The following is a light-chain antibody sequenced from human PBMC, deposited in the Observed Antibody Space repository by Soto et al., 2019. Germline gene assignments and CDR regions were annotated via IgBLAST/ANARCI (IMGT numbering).Light chain of an antibody. CDR2: GNT. CDR1: SSNIGAGYE. Sequence: QSVLTQPPSVSGAPGQRVTISCTGSSSNIGAGYEVHWFQQLPGTAPKLLIYGNTNRPSGVPDRFSGSKSDTSASLAITGLHPEDEADYYCQSYDSSLSVLYVFGTGTKLTVL. V-gene: IGLV1-40*01. J-gene: IGLJ1*01. CDR3: QSYDSSLSVLYV.